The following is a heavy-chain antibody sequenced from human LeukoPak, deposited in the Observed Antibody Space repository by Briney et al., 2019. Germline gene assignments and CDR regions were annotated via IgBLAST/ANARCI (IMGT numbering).Heavy chain of an antibody. D-gene: IGHD5-12*01. CDR2: IIPIFGTA. CDR1: GYTFSTYG. CDR3: ASGYSGYDYADYYYYYMDV. Sequence: GASVKVSCKASGYTFSTYGISWVRQAPGQGLEWMGGIIPIFGTANYAQKFQGRVTISADKSTSTAYMELSSLRSEDTAVYYCASGYSGYDYADYYYYYMDVWGKGTTVTVSS. J-gene: IGHJ6*03. V-gene: IGHV1-69*06.